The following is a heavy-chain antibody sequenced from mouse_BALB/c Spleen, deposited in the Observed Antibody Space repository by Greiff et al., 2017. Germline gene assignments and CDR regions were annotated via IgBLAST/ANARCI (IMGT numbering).Heavy chain of an antibody. CDR1: GYTFTSYY. V-gene: IGHV1S81*02. CDR3: TRYGNYYYAMDY. CDR2: INPSNGGT. D-gene: IGHD2-1*01. Sequence: VQLQESGAELVKPGASVKLSCKASGYTFTSYYMYWVKQRPGQGLEWIGEINPSNGGTNFNEKFKSKATLTVDKSSSTAYMQLSSLTSEDSAVYYCTRYGNYYYAMDYWGQGTSVTVSS. J-gene: IGHJ4*01.